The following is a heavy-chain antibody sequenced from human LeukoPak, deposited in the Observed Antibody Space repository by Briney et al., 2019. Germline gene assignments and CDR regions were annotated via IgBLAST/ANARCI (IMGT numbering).Heavy chain of an antibody. D-gene: IGHD3-10*02. CDR2: IIPIFGTA. J-gene: IGHJ4*02. CDR1: GGTFSSYA. V-gene: IGHV1-69*05. Sequence: SVKVSCKASGGTFSSYAISWVRQAPGQGLEWMGRIIPIFGTANYAQKFQGRVTITTDESTSTAYMELSSLRSEDTAVYYCVSWSGKYYVTSEIPANSWGQGTLVTVSS. CDR3: VSWSGKYYVTSEIPANS.